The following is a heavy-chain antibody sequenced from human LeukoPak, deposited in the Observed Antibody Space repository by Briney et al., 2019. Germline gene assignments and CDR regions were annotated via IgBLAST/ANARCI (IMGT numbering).Heavy chain of an antibody. CDR1: RFTFSSYA. CDR2: ISYDGSNK. Sequence: PGGSLRLSCAASRFTFSSYAMSWVRQAPGKGLEWVAVISYDGSNKYYADSVKGRFTISRDNSKNTLYLQMNSLRAEDTAVYYCARDVGYYGSGSLYYYMDVWGKGTTVTVSS. D-gene: IGHD3-10*01. V-gene: IGHV3-30*04. J-gene: IGHJ6*03. CDR3: ARDVGYYGSGSLYYYMDV.